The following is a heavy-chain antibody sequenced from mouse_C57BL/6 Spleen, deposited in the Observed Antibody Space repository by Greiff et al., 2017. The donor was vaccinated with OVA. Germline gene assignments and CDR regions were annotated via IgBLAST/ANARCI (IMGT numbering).Heavy chain of an antibody. V-gene: IGHV1-55*01. Sequence: QVQLQQSGAELVKPGASVKMSCKASGYTFTSYWITWVKQRPGQGLEWIGDIYPGSGSTNYNEKFKSKATLTVDTSSSTAYMQLSSLTSEDSAVYYCARWIYYDYDRYFDVWGTGTTVTVSS. CDR1: GYTFTSYW. D-gene: IGHD2-4*01. J-gene: IGHJ1*03. CDR2: IYPGSGST. CDR3: ARWIYYDYDRYFDV.